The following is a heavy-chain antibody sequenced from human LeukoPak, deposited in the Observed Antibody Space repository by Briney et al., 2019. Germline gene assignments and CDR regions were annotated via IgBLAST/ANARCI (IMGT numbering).Heavy chain of an antibody. CDR1: GYTFTSYD. CDR3: ARGPRIVGATTSYYFDY. V-gene: IGHV1-8*01. CDR2: MNPNSGKT. D-gene: IGHD1-26*01. J-gene: IGHJ4*02. Sequence: GASVKVSCKASGYTFTSYDINWVRQAPGQGLEWMGWMNPNSGKTVYAQKFQGRVTMTRNTSISTAYMELSSLRSEDTAVYYCARGPRIVGATTSYYFDYWGQGTLVTVSS.